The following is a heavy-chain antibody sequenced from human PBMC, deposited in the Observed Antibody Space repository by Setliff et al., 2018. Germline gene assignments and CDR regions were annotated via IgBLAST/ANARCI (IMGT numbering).Heavy chain of an antibody. CDR1: GFTFSTHS. Sequence: PGGSLRLSCAASGFTFSTHSMNWVRQAPGKGLEWVSSISRSSTYIYYADSMKGRFTISRDNAKNSLYLQMNSLRAEDTAVSYCVRDLHWVFDYWGLGTLVTVSS. D-gene: IGHD7-27*01. CDR2: ISRSSTYI. V-gene: IGHV3-21*01. J-gene: IGHJ4*02. CDR3: VRDLHWVFDY.